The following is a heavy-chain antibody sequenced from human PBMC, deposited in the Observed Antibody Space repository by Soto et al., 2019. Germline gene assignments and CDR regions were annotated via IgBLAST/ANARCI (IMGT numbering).Heavy chain of an antibody. V-gene: IGHV3-23*01. J-gene: IGHJ4*02. Sequence: GGSLRLSCAASGFTFSSYAMSWVRQAPGKGLEWVSAISGSGGSTYYADSVKGRFTISRDNSKNTLYLQMNSLRAEDTAVYYCAKSLMYYFGSGSYFDYWGQGTLVTVSS. CDR1: GFTFSSYA. D-gene: IGHD3-10*01. CDR3: AKSLMYYFGSGSYFDY. CDR2: ISGSGGST.